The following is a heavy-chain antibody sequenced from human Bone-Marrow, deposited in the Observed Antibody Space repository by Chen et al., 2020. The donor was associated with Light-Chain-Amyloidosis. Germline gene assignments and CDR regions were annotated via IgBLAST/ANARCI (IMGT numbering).Heavy chain of an antibody. V-gene: IGHV1-69*12. J-gene: IGHJ4*02. CDR3: ARRSGSGGYFES. D-gene: IGHD2-15*01. CDR1: GDSLNNFA. CDR2: IMPRFDTS. Sequence: VHLVQSGAELRRPGSSVKISCRASGDSLNNFAVSWVRQAPGQPFDWMGVIMPRFDTSHSTRRFHGRVTLTASTDTAFMELKSLTTEDTALSSCARRSGSGGYFESWGQGPLVTVSS.